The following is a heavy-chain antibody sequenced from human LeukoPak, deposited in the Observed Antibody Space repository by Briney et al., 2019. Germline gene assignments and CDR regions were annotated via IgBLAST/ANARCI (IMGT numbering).Heavy chain of an antibody. V-gene: IGHV3-74*01. D-gene: IGHD5-12*01. CDR3: ARVSYSGYLYYFDY. CDR1: GFTFSSYW. Sequence: GGSLRLSCAASGFTFSSYWMHWVRQAPGKGLVWVSRINSDGSSTNYADSVKGRFTISRDNAKNTLYLQMNSLRAEDTAVYYCARVSYSGYLYYFDYWGQGTLVTVSS. J-gene: IGHJ4*02. CDR2: INSDGSST.